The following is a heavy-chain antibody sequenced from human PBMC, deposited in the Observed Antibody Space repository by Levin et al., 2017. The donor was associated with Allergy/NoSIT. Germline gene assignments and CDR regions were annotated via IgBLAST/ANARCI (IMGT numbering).Heavy chain of an antibody. J-gene: IGHJ6*02. CDR3: ARIGYGYGGYGMDV. CDR1: GFSFNDFY. Sequence: GESLKISCEVSGFSFNDFYMSWVRQVPGKGLEWVSYISITSSTTYYADSVKGRFSISRDNAKNSLYLQMSSLRPEDTAVYYCARIGYGYGGYGMDVWGQGTTVSVSS. V-gene: IGHV3-11*01. CDR2: ISITSSTT. D-gene: IGHD2-2*03.